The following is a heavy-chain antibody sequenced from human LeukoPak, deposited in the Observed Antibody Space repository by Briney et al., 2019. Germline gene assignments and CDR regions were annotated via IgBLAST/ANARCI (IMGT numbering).Heavy chain of an antibody. CDR3: ARGRFDYYDSSGYYRDSYYFDY. Sequence: KPSETLSLTCTVSGGSISSYYWSWIRQPPGKGLEWIGYIYYSGSTNYNPSLKSRVTISVDTSKNQFSLKLSSVTAADTAVYYCARGRFDYYDSSGYYRDSYYFDYWGQGTLVTVSS. CDR1: GGSISSYY. D-gene: IGHD3-22*01. CDR2: IYYSGST. J-gene: IGHJ4*02. V-gene: IGHV4-59*01.